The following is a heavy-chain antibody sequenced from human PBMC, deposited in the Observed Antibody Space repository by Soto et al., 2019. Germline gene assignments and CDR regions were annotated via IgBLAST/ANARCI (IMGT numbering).Heavy chain of an antibody. Sequence: EVQLVESGGGLVQPGGSLRLSCAASGFTFSSYSMNWVRQAPGKGLEWVSYISSSSSTIYYADSVKGRFTISRDNAKNSLYLQMNSLIDEDTAVYYCAKKLGNYGLGYYYYGMDVWGQGTTVTVSS. V-gene: IGHV3-48*02. D-gene: IGHD4-4*01. J-gene: IGHJ6*02. CDR3: AKKLGNYGLGYYYYGMDV. CDR2: ISSSSSTI. CDR1: GFTFSSYS.